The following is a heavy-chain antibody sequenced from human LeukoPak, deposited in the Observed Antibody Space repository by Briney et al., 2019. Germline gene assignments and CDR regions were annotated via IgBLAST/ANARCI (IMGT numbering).Heavy chain of an antibody. D-gene: IGHD3-22*01. J-gene: IGHJ4*02. Sequence: SVKVSCKASGGTFSSYAISWVRQAPAQGLEWMGGIIPIFGTANYAQKFQGRGTITADESTSTAYMELSSLRSEDAAVYYCASHYYDSSGYYYGFDYWGQGTLVTVSS. V-gene: IGHV1-69*01. CDR3: ASHYYDSSGYYYGFDY. CDR1: GGTFSSYA. CDR2: IIPIFGTA.